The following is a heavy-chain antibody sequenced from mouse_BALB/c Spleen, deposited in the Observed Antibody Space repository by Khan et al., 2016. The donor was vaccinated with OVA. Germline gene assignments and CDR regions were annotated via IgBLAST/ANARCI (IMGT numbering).Heavy chain of an antibody. CDR1: GFSLSRYN. V-gene: IGHV2-6-4*01. D-gene: IGHD2-14*01. CDR3: ARAYYRYDGNYAMDY. Sequence: QVQLKQSGPGLVAPSQSLSITCTVSGFSLSRYNIHWVRQPPGKGLEWLGMIWGGGGTDYNSTLKSRLSISKDNSKSHVFLKMNSLQTDDSAMYDCARAYYRYDGNYAMDYWGQGTSVTGSS. CDR2: IWGGGGT. J-gene: IGHJ4*01.